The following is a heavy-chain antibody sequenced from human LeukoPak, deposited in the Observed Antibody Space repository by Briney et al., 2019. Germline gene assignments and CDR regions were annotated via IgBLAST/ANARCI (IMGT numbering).Heavy chain of an antibody. CDR1: GFTFSSYA. CDR2: INGSGGST. D-gene: IGHD3-22*01. Sequence: GGSLRLSCAASGFTFSSYAMSWVRQAPGKGLEWVSDINGSGGSTDYADSVKGRLTISRDNSKNTLYLQMNSLRAEDTAVYYCARYGYSYYFDYWGQGTLVTVSS. V-gene: IGHV3-23*01. CDR3: ARYGYSYYFDY. J-gene: IGHJ4*02.